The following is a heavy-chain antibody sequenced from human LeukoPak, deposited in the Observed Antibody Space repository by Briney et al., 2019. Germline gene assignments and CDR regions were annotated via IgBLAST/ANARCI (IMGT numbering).Heavy chain of an antibody. J-gene: IGHJ6*03. CDR3: ARQVSDYFYYYIDV. CDR1: GGSISSSSYY. Sequence: SETLSLTCSVSGGSISSSSYYWNWIRQPPGKGLEWVGSIYYSGTTYFTSSLKSRVTISADTSKNRFSLMLTSVTAADTAVYYCARQVSDYFYYYIDVWGEGTTV. CDR2: IYYSGTT. V-gene: IGHV4-39*01.